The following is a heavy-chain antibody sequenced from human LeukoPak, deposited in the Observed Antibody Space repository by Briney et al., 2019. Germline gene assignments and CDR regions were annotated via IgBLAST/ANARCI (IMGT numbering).Heavy chain of an antibody. V-gene: IGHV6-1*01. D-gene: IGHD2-15*01. Sequence: SQTLSLTCAISGYSVSSNSAGWNWIRQSPSRGLEWLGRTYYRSKWYNDYAVSVKSRISISPETSKNQFSLQLNSVTPEHTTLYYCARRGGGGTVDYWGQGTLVTVSS. J-gene: IGHJ4*02. CDR1: GYSVSSNSAG. CDR2: TYYRSKWYN. CDR3: ARRGGGGTVDY.